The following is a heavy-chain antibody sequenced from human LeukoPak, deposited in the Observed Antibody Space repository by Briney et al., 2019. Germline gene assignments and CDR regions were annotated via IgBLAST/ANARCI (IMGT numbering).Heavy chain of an antibody. J-gene: IGHJ4*02. CDR3: ARDSGIAAAADY. CDR1: GFTFSSYG. V-gene: IGHV3-21*01. D-gene: IGHD6-13*01. Sequence: GGSLRLSCAASGFTFSSYGMNWVRQAPGKGLEWVSSISSSSSYIYYADSVKGRFTISRDNAKNSLYLQMNSLRAEDTAVYYCARDSGIAAAADYWGQGTLVTASS. CDR2: ISSSSSYI.